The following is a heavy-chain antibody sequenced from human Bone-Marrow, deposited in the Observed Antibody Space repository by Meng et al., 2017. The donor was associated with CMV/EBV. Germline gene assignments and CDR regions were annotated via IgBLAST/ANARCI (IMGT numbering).Heavy chain of an antibody. Sequence: GSLRLSCAVYGGSFSGYYWSWIRQPPGKGLEWIGEINHSGSTNYNPSLKSRVTISVDTSKNQFSLKLSSVTAADTAVYYCARGSGYRYYYDMDVWGQGTTVTVSS. CDR2: INHSGST. J-gene: IGHJ6*02. V-gene: IGHV4-34*01. D-gene: IGHD1-1*01. CDR3: ARGSGYRYYYDMDV. CDR1: GGSFSGYY.